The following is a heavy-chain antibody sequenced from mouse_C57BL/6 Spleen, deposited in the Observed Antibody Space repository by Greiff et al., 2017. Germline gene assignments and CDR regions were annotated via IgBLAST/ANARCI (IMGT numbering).Heavy chain of an antibody. CDR3: ARDSNYGSAMDY. V-gene: IGHV3-1*01. CDR2: ISYSGST. D-gene: IGHD2-5*01. Sequence: EVMLVESGPGMVKPSQSLSLTCTVTGYSITSGYDWHWIRHFPGNKLEWMGYISYSGSTNYNPSLKSRISITHDTSKNHFFLKLNSVTTEDTATYYCARDSNYGSAMDYWGQGTSVTVSS. J-gene: IGHJ4*01. CDR1: GYSITSGYD.